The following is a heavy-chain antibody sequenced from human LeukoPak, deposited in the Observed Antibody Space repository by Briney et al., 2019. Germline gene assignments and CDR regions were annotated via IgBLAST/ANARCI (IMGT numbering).Heavy chain of an antibody. CDR1: GGSISSYY. Sequence: SETLSLTCTVSGGSISSYYWSWIRQPPGKGLEWIGYIYYSGSTNYNPSLKSRVTISVDTSKNQFSLKLSSVTAADTAVYYCARDKSDYGDFLYGMDVWGQGTTVTVSS. CDR2: IYYSGST. CDR3: ARDKSDYGDFLYGMDV. J-gene: IGHJ6*02. D-gene: IGHD4-17*01. V-gene: IGHV4-59*12.